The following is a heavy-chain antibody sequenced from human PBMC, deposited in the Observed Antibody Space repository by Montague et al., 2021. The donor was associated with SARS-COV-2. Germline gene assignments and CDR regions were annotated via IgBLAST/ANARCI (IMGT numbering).Heavy chain of an antibody. J-gene: IGHJ4*02. V-gene: IGHV3-48*03. CDR2: ISSSGSTI. CDR1: GFTFSTYE. D-gene: IGHD2-2*01. Sequence: SLRLSCAASGFTFSTYEMNWFRQAPGKGLQWVSYISSSGSTIYYADSVQGRFTISRDNAKNSLYLQMNNLRAEDTAVYYCTRDLELVFVPDVIDYWGQGTLVIVSS. CDR3: TRDLELVFVPDVIDY.